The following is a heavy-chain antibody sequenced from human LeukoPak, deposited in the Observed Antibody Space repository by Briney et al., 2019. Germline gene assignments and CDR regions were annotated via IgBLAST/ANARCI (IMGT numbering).Heavy chain of an antibody. V-gene: IGHV4-34*01. CDR3: ARGADYGDYLPFDY. Sequence: SETLSLTCAVYGGSFSGYYWSWIRQPPGKGLEWIGEINHSGSTNYNPSLKSRVTISVDTSKNQFSPKLSSVTAADTAVYYCARGADYGDYLPFDYWGQGTLVTVSS. D-gene: IGHD4-17*01. J-gene: IGHJ4*02. CDR2: INHSGST. CDR1: GGSFSGYY.